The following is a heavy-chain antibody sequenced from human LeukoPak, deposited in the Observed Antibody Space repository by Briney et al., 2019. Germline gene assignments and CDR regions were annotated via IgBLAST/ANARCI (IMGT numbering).Heavy chain of an antibody. V-gene: IGHV1-69*13. CDR1: GGTFSSYA. CDR3: ARDPPGIVGATDAFDI. Sequence: SVKVSCKASGGTFSSYAISWVRQAPGQGLEWMGGIIPIFGTANYAQKFQGRVTITADESTSTAYMELSNLRSEDTAVYYCARDPPGIVGATDAFDIWGQGTMVTVSS. D-gene: IGHD1-26*01. J-gene: IGHJ3*02. CDR2: IIPIFGTA.